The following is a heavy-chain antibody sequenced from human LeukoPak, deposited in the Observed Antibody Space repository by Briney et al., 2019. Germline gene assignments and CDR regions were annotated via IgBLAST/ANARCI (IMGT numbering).Heavy chain of an antibody. J-gene: IGHJ3*02. CDR3: ARGAIFGVVTIQEGAFDI. CDR2: IIPIFGTA. D-gene: IGHD3-3*01. V-gene: IGHV1-69*06. CDR1: GCTFSSYA. Sequence: ASVKVSCKASGCTFSSYAISWVRQAPGQGLEWMGGIIPIFGTANYAQKFQGRVTITADKSTSTAYMELSSLRSEETAVYYCARGAIFGVVTIQEGAFDIWGQGTMVTVSS.